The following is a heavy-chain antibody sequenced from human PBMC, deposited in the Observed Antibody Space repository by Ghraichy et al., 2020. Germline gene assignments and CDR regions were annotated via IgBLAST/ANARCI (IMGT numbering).Heavy chain of an antibody. D-gene: IGHD3-3*01. V-gene: IGHV4-59*08. J-gene: IGHJ4*02. CDR3: ARHGHDFWSGYPYFDY. CDR2: IYYSGST. Sequence: SETLSLTCTVSGGSISSYYWSWIRQPPGKGLEWIGYIYYSGSTNYNPSLKSRVTISVDTSKNQFSLKLSSVTAADTAVYYCARHGHDFWSGYPYFDYWGQGTLVTVSS. CDR1: GGSISSYY.